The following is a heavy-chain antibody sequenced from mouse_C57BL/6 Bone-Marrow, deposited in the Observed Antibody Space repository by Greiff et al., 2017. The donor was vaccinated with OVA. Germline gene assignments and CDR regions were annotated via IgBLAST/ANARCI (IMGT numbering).Heavy chain of an antibody. V-gene: IGHV1-55*01. CDR2: IYPGSGST. CDR3: AIFYYGYDGLYCDY. Sequence: VQLQQSGAELVKPGASVKMSCKASGYTFTSYWITWVKQRPGQGLEWIGDIYPGSGSTNYNEKFKSKATLTVDTSSSTAYMQLSSLTSEDSAVYYGAIFYYGYDGLYCDYWGQGTTLTVSA. J-gene: IGHJ2*01. D-gene: IGHD2-2*01. CDR1: GYTFTSYW.